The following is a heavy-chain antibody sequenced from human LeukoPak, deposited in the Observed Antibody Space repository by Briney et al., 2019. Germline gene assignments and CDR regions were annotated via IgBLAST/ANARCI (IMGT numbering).Heavy chain of an antibody. D-gene: IGHD1-26*01. J-gene: IGHJ4*02. V-gene: IGHV3-7*03. CDR3: TSISLGANEDY. CDR2: IRPDASDT. Sequence: PGGSLRLSCAASGFTVRNNWMNWIRQAPGKGLEWVANIRPDASDTGYVDSVKGRFTISRDNAKNSVYLQMNSLRVDDTAVYYCTSISLGANEDYWGQGTRVNVSS. CDR1: GFTVRNNW.